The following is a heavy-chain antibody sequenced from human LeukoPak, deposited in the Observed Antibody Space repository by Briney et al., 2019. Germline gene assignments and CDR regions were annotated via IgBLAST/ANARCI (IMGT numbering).Heavy chain of an antibody. CDR2: INPNSGGT. CDR1: GYTFTGYY. D-gene: IGHD3-3*01. Sequence: ASVKVSCKASGYTFTGYYMHWVRQAPGQGLEWMGWINPNSGGTNYAQKFQGRVTMTRDTSISTAYMELSSLRSEDTAVYYCARGITIFGVVTINWFDPWGQGTLVTVSS. V-gene: IGHV1-2*02. CDR3: ARGITIFGVVTINWFDP. J-gene: IGHJ5*02.